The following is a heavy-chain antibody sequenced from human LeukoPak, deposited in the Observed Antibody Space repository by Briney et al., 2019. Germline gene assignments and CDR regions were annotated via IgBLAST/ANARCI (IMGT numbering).Heavy chain of an antibody. V-gene: IGHV3-23*01. J-gene: IGHJ6*02. D-gene: IGHD2-15*01. CDR2: TSGSGGSS. Sequence: GGSLRLSCSASGFIFSTYALNWVRQAPGEGLEWVSATSGSGGSSYYADSVEGRFTISRDNSKNTLYLQMNSLRAEDTGIYYCAKETRIYYYGLDVWGQGTTVTVS. CDR3: AKETRIYYYGLDV. CDR1: GFIFSTYA.